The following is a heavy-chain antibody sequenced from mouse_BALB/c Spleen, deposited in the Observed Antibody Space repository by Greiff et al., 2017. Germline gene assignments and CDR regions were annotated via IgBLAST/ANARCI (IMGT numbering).Heavy chain of an antibody. V-gene: IGHV1S81*02. D-gene: IGHD2-14*01. CDR1: GYTFTSYW. CDR3: ARKGYYRYERNAMDD. J-gene: IGHJ4*01. Sequence: QVQLQQPGAELVKPGASVKLSCKASGYTFTSYWMHWVKQRPGQGLEWIGEINPSNGRTNYNEKFKSKATLTVDKSSSTAYMQLSSLTSEDSAVYYCARKGYYRYERNAMDDWGQGTSVTVSS. CDR2: INPSNGRT.